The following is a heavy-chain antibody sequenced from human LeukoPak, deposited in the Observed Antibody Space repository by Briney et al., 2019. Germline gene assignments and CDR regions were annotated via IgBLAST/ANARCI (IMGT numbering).Heavy chain of an antibody. V-gene: IGHV6-1*01. D-gene: IGHD3-22*01. J-gene: IGHJ4*02. CDR3: ARGQSDSSGYQIRKLYYFDY. CDR1: GDSVSSNSAA. CDR2: TYYRSKWYN. Sequence: PSQTLSLTCAISGDSVSSNSAAWNWIRQSPSRGLEWLGRTYYRSKWYNDYAVSVKSRITINPDTSKNQFSLQLNSVTPEDTAVYYCARGQSDSSGYQIRKLYYFDYWGQGTLVTVSS.